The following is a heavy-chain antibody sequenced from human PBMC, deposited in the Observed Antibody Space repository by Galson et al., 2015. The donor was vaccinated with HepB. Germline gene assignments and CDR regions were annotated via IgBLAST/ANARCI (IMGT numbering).Heavy chain of an antibody. CDR3: ARDHTHDAFNI. J-gene: IGHJ3*02. V-gene: IGHV1-2*02. CDR1: GDTFNGDY. CDR2: INPNSGGT. Sequence: SVKVSCKASGDTFNGDYIHWVRQAPGQGLEWMGWINPNSGGTNYGQNFQGRVTMSRDTSITTAYMEWSRLRSDDTAAYYSARDHTHDAFNIWGQGTRVTVAS.